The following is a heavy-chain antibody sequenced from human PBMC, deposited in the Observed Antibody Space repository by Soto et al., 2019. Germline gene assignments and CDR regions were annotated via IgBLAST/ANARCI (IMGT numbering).Heavy chain of an antibody. Sequence: SETLSLTCTVSGGSISGYYWSWIRQPPGKGLEWIGYIYSSGSTNYNPSLKSRVTMSVDTSMSQFSLRLTSVTAADTAIYYCARHYHPEYTFDIWGQGTMVTVSS. J-gene: IGHJ3*02. CDR1: GGSISGYY. CDR3: ARHYHPEYTFDI. V-gene: IGHV4-59*08. D-gene: IGHD2-2*02. CDR2: IYSSGST.